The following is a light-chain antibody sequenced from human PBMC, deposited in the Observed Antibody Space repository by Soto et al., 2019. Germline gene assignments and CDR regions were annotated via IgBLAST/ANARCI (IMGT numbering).Light chain of an antibody. J-gene: IGKJ1*01. CDR3: QQGYSTPRT. CDR2: AAS. CDR1: QSISSY. V-gene: IGKV1-39*01. Sequence: DIQMTQSASSLSASVGDRVTITCRASQSISSYLNWYQQKPGKAPKLLIYAASSLQSGVPSRFSGSGSGTDFTLTISSLQPEDFATYYCQQGYSTPRTFGQGTKVDIK.